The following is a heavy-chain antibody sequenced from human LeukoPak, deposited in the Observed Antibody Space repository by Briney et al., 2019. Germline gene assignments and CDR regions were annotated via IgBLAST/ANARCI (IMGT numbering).Heavy chain of an antibody. J-gene: IGHJ5*02. CDR3: ARDRGEPSIATLRASFWFDP. Sequence: GASVTVSFTASGGTFSSYAISWVRQAPGQGLEWMGRIIPILGIANYAQKFQGRVTITADKSTSTAYMELSSLRSEDTAVYYCARDRGEPSIATLRASFWFDPWGQGTLVTVSS. D-gene: IGHD6-6*01. CDR2: IIPILGIA. V-gene: IGHV1-69*04. CDR1: GGTFSSYA.